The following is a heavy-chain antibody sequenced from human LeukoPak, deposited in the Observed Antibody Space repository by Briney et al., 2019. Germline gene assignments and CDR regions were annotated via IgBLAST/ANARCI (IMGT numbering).Heavy chain of an antibody. Sequence: ASVKVSCKASGYTFTGYYMHWVRQAPGQGLEWMGWINPNSGGTNYAQKFQGRVTMTRDTSVSTAYMELSRLRSDDTAVYYCARGSVQLWLPTDYWGQGTLVTVSS. CDR2: INPNSGGT. V-gene: IGHV1-2*02. CDR3: ARGSVQLWLPTDY. D-gene: IGHD5-18*01. CDR1: GYTFTGYY. J-gene: IGHJ4*02.